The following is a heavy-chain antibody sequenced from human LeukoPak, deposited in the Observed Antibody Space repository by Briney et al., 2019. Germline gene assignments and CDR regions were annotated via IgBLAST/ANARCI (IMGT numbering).Heavy chain of an antibody. D-gene: IGHD2-2*02. CDR2: IRHDGSNK. J-gene: IGHJ6*03. CDR1: GFTFSSYG. V-gene: IGHV3-30*02. CDR3: AKDSQRGYCSSTSCYTGTYYYYYMDV. Sequence: PGGSLRLSCAASGFTFSSYGMHWVRQAPGKGLEWVAFIRHDGSNKYYADSVKGRFTISRDNSKNTLNLQMNSLRAEDTAVYYCAKDSQRGYCSSTSCYTGTYYYYYMDVWGKGTTVTVSS.